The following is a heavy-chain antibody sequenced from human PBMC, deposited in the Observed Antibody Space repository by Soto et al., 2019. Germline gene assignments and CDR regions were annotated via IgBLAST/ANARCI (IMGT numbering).Heavy chain of an antibody. CDR3: ARDQGIDGYHRWFDY. CDR2: IYYSGST. V-gene: IGHV4-59*01. J-gene: IGHJ4*02. D-gene: IGHD3-16*02. Sequence: SETLSLTCTVSGGSISSYYWSWIRQPPGKGLEWIGYIYYSGSTNYNPSLKSRVTISVDTSKNQFSLKLSSVTAADTAVYYCARDQGIDGYHRWFDYWGQGTLVTVSS. CDR1: GGSISSYY.